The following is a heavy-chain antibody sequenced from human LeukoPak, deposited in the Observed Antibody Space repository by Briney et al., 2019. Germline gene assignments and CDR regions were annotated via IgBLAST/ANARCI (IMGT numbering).Heavy chain of an antibody. CDR3: ARDLGYCSGGTCSTYYFDY. D-gene: IGHD2-15*01. CDR2: IYYSGST. Sequence: SETLSLTCTVSGGSVSSGSYYWSWIRQPPGKGLEWIGYIYYSGSTAYNPSLKSRVTISLDTSKNQFSLKLSSVTAADTAVYYCARDLGYCSGGTCSTYYFDYWGQGTLVTVSS. V-gene: IGHV4-61*01. J-gene: IGHJ4*02. CDR1: GGSVSSGSYY.